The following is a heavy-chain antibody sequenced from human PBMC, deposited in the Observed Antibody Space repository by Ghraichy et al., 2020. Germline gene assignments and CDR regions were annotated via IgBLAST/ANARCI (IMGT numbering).Heavy chain of an antibody. CDR3: ASSSSDPYYYYYYYMDV. CDR1: GFTFSSYW. D-gene: IGHD6-6*01. J-gene: IGHJ6*03. Sequence: GGSLRLSCAASGFTFSSYWMSWVRQAPGKGLEWVANIKQDGSEKYYVDSVKGRFTISRDNAKNSLYLQMNSLRAEDTAVYYCASSSSDPYYYYYYYMDVWSKGTTVTVSS. CDR2: IKQDGSEK. V-gene: IGHV3-7*03.